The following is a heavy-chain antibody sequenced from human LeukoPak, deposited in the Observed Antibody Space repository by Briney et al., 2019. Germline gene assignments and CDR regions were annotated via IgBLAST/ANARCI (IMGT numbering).Heavy chain of an antibody. V-gene: IGHV3-48*03. CDR2: ISSSGRTI. D-gene: IGHD5-18*01. CDR1: GFTFSSYE. CDR3: ARGGYSYGYFDY. J-gene: IGHJ4*02. Sequence: GGSLRLSCXASGFTFSSYEXNWVRQAPGKGLEWVSYISSSGRTIYYADSVKGRFTISRDNAKNSPYLQMNSLRAEDTAVYYCARGGYSYGYFDYCCQGTLVTVSS.